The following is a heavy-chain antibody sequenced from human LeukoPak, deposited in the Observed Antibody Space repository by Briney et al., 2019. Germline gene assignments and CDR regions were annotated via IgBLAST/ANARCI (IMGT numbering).Heavy chain of an antibody. Sequence: PGGSLRLSCSASGFPFSSYAMHWVRQAPGKGLEYVSAISDSGGSTYYADSVKGRFTISRDNSKNTLYVQMTSLRAEDTAVYYCARDWLGSAFDLWGRGTLVTVSS. CDR3: ARDWLGSAFDL. CDR2: ISDSGGST. J-gene: IGHJ2*01. V-gene: IGHV3-64*04. D-gene: IGHD3-22*01. CDR1: GFPFSSYA.